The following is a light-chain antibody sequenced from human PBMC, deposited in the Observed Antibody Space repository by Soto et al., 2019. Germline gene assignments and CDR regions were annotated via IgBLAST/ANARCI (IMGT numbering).Light chain of an antibody. CDR2: GAS. CDR1: QSVSNN. CDR3: QQYTQWPRT. J-gene: IGKJ1*01. Sequence: EIVLTQSRGTLSLSPGERATLSCRASQSVSNNYLAWYQQKPGQAPRLLIYGASNRATGIPDRFSGSGSGTEFTLIISSLQSEDFAVYYCQQYTQWPRTFGQGTKVDI. V-gene: IGKV3D-15*01.